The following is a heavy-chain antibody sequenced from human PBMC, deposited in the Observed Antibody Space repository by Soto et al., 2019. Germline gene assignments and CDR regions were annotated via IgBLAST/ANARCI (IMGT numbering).Heavy chain of an antibody. J-gene: IGHJ6*04. CDR1: GFTVTNNY. CDR2: IQNDGST. Sequence: EVQLVESGGGLVQPGGSLRLSCAASGFTVTNNYISWVRQAPGKGLEWLSRIQNDGSTYYADSVKGSFTISTDNSENRLLLQMNSRGVEDTAGYYSTRVDVECSGGCYYGVPMDVWGKGTTVTDSA. D-gene: IGHD2-15*01. CDR3: TRVDVECSGGCYYGVPMDV. V-gene: IGHV3-66*01.